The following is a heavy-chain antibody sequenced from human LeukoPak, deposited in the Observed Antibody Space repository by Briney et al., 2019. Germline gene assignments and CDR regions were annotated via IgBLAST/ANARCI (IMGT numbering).Heavy chain of an antibody. CDR2: IYSGGST. J-gene: IGHJ4*02. CDR1: GFTVSSNY. Sequence: PGGSLRLSCAASGFTVSSNYMSWVRQAPGKGLEWVSVIYSGGSTYYADSVKGRFTISRDISKNTLYLQMNSLRAEDAAVYYCARCGYDFWSGYYTYFDYWDQGTLVTVSS. CDR3: ARCGYDFWSGYYTYFDY. D-gene: IGHD3-3*01. V-gene: IGHV3-53*01.